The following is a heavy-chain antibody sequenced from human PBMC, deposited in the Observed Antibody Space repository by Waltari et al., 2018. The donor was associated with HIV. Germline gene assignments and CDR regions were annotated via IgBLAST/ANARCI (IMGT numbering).Heavy chain of an antibody. Sequence: QVQLVQSGAEVKKPGSSVKVSCKASGGTFSSYAISWVRQAPGQGLEWMGRIIPILGIANYAQKFQGRVTITADKSTSTAYMELSSLRSEYTAVYYCARVDTAMVFGYWGQGTLVTVSS. V-gene: IGHV1-69*04. CDR1: GGTFSSYA. CDR3: ARVDTAMVFGY. CDR2: IIPILGIA. J-gene: IGHJ4*02. D-gene: IGHD5-18*01.